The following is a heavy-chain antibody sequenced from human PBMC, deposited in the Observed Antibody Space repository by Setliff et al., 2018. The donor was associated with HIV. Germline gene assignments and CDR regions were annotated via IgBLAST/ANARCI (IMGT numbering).Heavy chain of an antibody. D-gene: IGHD3-3*01. V-gene: IGHV4-34*01. CDR1: GGSFSGFY. CDR3: ARTLLTHYKFWSGYYAYDAFDI. CDR2: INHSGST. J-gene: IGHJ3*02. Sequence: SETLSLTCAVYGGSFSGFYWSWIRQPPGKGLEWIGEINHSGSTNYNPSLKSRVTISVDTSKNQFSLKLSSVTAAGTAVYYCARTLLTHYKFWSGYYAYDAFDIWGQGTMVTVSS.